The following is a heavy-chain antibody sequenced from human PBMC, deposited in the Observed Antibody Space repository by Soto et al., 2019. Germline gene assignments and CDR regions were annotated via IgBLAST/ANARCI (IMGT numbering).Heavy chain of an antibody. D-gene: IGHD3-10*01. J-gene: IGHJ4*02. Sequence: GGSLRLSCAASGFTFNNYAMNWVRQAPGKGLEWVSVITGSGGSTYYADSVKGRFTISRDNSKNTVYLQMNSLRAEDTAVYYCAKDLWFGDPPIDYWGQGTLVTVSS. CDR1: GFTFNNYA. CDR2: ITGSGGST. V-gene: IGHV3-23*01. CDR3: AKDLWFGDPPIDY.